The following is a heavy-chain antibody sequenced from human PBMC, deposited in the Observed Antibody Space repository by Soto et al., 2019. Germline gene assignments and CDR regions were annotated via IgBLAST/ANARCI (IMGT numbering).Heavy chain of an antibody. D-gene: IGHD3-10*01. Sequence: QVQLQQWGAGLLKPSETLSLTCAVYGGSFSGYYWSWIRQPPGKGLEWIGEINHSGSTNYNPSLKSRVTISVDTSKNQFCLKLSSVTAADTAVYYCARGRALLLWFGELPDFDYWGQGTLVTVSS. CDR1: GGSFSGYY. J-gene: IGHJ4*02. CDR3: ARGRALLLWFGELPDFDY. CDR2: INHSGST. V-gene: IGHV4-34*01.